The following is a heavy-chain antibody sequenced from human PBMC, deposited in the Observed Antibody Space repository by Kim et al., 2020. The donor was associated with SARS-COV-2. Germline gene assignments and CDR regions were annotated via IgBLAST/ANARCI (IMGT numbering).Heavy chain of an antibody. Sequence: SETLSLTCAVSGGSISSSNWWSWVRQPPGKGLEWIGEIYHSGSTNYNPSLKSRVTISVDKSKNQFSLKLSSVTAADTAVYYCASSERPYGDYWFDPWGQGTLVTVSS. CDR2: IYHSGST. CDR1: GGSISSSNW. V-gene: IGHV4-4*02. CDR3: ASSERPYGDYWFDP. J-gene: IGHJ5*02. D-gene: IGHD4-17*01.